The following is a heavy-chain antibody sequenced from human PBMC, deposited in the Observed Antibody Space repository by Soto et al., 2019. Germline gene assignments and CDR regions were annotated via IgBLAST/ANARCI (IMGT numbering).Heavy chain of an antibody. CDR1: GDTFTSYY. D-gene: IGHD3-22*01. CDR3: ARDSYYYDPP. J-gene: IGHJ5*02. V-gene: IGHV1-69*13. Sequence: ASVKVSCKASGDTFTSYYMHWVRQAPGQGLEWMGGIIPIFGTANYAQKFQGSVTITADESTSTAYMELSSLRSEDTAVYYCARDSYYYDPPWGQGTLVTVSS. CDR2: IIPIFGTA.